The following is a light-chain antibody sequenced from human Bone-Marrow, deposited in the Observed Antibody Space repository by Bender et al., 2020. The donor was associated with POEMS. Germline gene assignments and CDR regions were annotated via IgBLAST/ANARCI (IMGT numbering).Light chain of an antibody. CDR3: SSWDDSLSGWV. CDR1: SSDVGGYHF. Sequence: QSALTQSASVSGSPGQSIIISCTGTSSDVGGYHFVSWYQQHPGKAPKLMIYDVSNRPSGVPARFSGSKSGTSASLAISDIQSEDEGDYYCSSWDDSLSGWVFGGGTKLTVL. J-gene: IGLJ3*02. V-gene: IGLV2-14*03. CDR2: DVS.